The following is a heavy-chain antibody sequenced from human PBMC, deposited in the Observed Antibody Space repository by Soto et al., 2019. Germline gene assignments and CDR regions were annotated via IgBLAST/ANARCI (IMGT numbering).Heavy chain of an antibody. CDR2: ISGDNDET. J-gene: IGHJ4*02. CDR3: ARTYYSVSSSRARGDY. D-gene: IGHD3-22*01. V-gene: IGHV1-18*01. CDR1: GYIFTFYG. Sequence: QVQLVQSGAEVKKPGASVKVSCKASGYIFTFYGISWVRQAPGQGLEWMGWISGDNDETKYAENFQGRVTMTTDPSTSTAYMELRSLRSDDTAVYFCARTYYSVSSSRARGDYWGQGTLVTVSS.